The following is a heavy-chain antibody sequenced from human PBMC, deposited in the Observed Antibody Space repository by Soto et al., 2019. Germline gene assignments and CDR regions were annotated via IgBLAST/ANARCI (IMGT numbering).Heavy chain of an antibody. CDR2: INAGNGNT. D-gene: IGHD3-10*01. CDR1: GYTFTSYA. CDR3: ARPGMYYYGSGSYEFYYGMDV. Sequence: ASVKVSCKASGYTFTSYAMHWVRQAPGQRLEWMGWINAGNGNTKYSQKFQGRVTITRDTSASTAYMELSSLRSEDTAVYYCARPGMYYYGSGSYEFYYGMDVWGQGTTVTVSS. V-gene: IGHV1-3*01. J-gene: IGHJ6*02.